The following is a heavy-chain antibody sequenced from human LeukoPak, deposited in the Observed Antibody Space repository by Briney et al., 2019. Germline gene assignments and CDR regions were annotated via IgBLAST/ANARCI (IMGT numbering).Heavy chain of an antibody. CDR2: IRNDGVNK. V-gene: IGHV3-30*02. CDR1: GFSFSDYG. CDR3: TSGKFDL. Sequence: PGGSLRLSCGASGFSFSDYGMNWVRQARGKGLEWVGFIRNDGVNKYYADSIKGRSTIYRDNSRNTVFLHLNSLRLDDTAVFYCTSGKFDLWGQGTLVTVPS. J-gene: IGHJ5*02.